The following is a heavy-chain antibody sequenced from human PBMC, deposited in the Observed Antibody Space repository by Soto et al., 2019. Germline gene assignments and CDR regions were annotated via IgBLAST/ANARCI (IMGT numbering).Heavy chain of an antibody. V-gene: IGHV3-48*01. CDR3: ARGSQSGSGITIFGVVIKANWFDP. D-gene: IGHD3-3*01. CDR1: GFTFSSYS. Sequence: EGSLRLSCAASGFTFSSYSMNWVRQAPGKGLEWVSYISSSSSTIYYADSVKGRFTISRDNAKNSLYLQMNSLRAEDTAVYYCARGSQSGSGITIFGVVIKANWFDPWGQGTLVTVSS. J-gene: IGHJ5*02. CDR2: ISSSSSTI.